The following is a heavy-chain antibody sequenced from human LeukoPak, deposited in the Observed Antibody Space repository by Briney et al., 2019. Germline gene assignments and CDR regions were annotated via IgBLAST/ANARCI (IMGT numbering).Heavy chain of an antibody. CDR1: GGSFSGYY. J-gene: IGHJ4*02. CDR3: ATGVHGIAAAGDYYFDY. Sequence: SETLSLTCAVYGGSFSGYYWSWIRQPPGKGLEWFGEINHSGSTNYNPSLKSRVTISVDTSKNQFSLKLSSVTAADTAVYYCATGVHGIAAAGDYYFDYWGQGTLVTVSS. V-gene: IGHV4-34*01. D-gene: IGHD6-13*01. CDR2: INHSGST.